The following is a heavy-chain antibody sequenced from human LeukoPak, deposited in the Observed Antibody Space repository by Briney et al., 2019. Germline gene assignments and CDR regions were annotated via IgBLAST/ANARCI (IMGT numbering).Heavy chain of an antibody. CDR2: INHSGST. V-gene: IGHV4-34*01. Sequence: SETLSLTCAVYGGSFSGYYWSWIRQPPGKGLEWIGEINHSGSTNYNPSLKSRVTISVDKSKNQFSLKLSSVTAADTAVYYCARGYCSSTSCYKLDYWGQGTLVTVSS. D-gene: IGHD2-2*02. CDR1: GGSFSGYY. J-gene: IGHJ4*02. CDR3: ARGYCSSTSCYKLDY.